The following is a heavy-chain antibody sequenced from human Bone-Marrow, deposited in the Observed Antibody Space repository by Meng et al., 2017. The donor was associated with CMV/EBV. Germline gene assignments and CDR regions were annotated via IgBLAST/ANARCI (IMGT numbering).Heavy chain of an antibody. V-gene: IGHV3-21*03. Sequence: GESLKISCAASGFTFSSYSMNWVRQAPGKGLEWVSSISSSSSYIYYADSVKGRFTISRDDSKNTLYLQMNSLKTEDTAVYYCTTDKGSSSSDFDYWGQGTLVTVSS. CDR3: TTDKGSSSSDFDY. CDR2: ISSSSSYI. J-gene: IGHJ4*02. CDR1: GFTFSSYS. D-gene: IGHD6-13*01.